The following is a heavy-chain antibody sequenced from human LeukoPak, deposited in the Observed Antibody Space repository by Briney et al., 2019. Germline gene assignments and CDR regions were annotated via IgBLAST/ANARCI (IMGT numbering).Heavy chain of an antibody. J-gene: IGHJ4*02. V-gene: IGHV4-34*01. Sequence: SETLSLTCAVYGGSFSGYYWSWIRQPPGKGLEWIGEINHSGSTNYNPSHKSRVTISVDTSKNQFSLKLSSVTAADTAVYYCARVHISGYYYAVRYYFDYWGQGTLVTVSS. CDR1: GGSFSGYY. CDR3: ARVHISGYYYAVRYYFDY. CDR2: INHSGST. D-gene: IGHD3-22*01.